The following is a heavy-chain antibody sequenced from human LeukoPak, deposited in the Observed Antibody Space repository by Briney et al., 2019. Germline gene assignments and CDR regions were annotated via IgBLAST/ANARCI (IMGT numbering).Heavy chain of an antibody. CDR1: GGSFSGYY. CDR3: ARERSITVAGTNWFDP. D-gene: IGHD6-19*01. Sequence: PSETLSLTCAVYGGSFSGYYWSWIRQPPGKGLEWIGEINHSGSTNYNPSLKSRVTISVDTSKNQFSLKLSSVTAADTAVYYCARERSITVAGTNWFDPWGQGTLVTVSS. V-gene: IGHV4-34*01. CDR2: INHSGST. J-gene: IGHJ5*02.